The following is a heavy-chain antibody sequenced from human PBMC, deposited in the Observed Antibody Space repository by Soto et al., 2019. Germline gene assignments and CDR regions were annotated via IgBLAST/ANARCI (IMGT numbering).Heavy chain of an antibody. D-gene: IGHD4-17*01. V-gene: IGHV1-18*01. CDR2: ISADNGKT. J-gene: IGHJ2*01. CDR3: ARGGVGDSYWYFDL. CDR1: GYIFTNYG. Sequence: QVQVVQSGAEVKKPGASVKVSCTASGYIFTNYGINWVRQAPGQGLEWMGWISADNGKTNYAQKLQGRVTMTTDTSTSTAYMELRSLRSDDTAVYYCARGGVGDSYWYFDLWGRGTLVTVSS.